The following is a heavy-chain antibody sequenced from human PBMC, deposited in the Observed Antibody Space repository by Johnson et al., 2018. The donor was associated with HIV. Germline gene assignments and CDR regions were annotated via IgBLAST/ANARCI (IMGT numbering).Heavy chain of an antibody. Sequence: VQLVESGGGLVQPGGSLRLSCAASGFTFSNAWMSWVRQAPGKGLEWVGRIKSKTDGGTTDYAAPVKGRFTISRDDSKNTLYLQLNGLRAEDTAVYYCAKDYSSILSAFDIWGQGTMVTVSS. V-gene: IGHV3-15*01. J-gene: IGHJ3*02. CDR2: IKSKTDGGTT. CDR3: AKDYSSILSAFDI. D-gene: IGHD6-13*01. CDR1: GFTFSNAW.